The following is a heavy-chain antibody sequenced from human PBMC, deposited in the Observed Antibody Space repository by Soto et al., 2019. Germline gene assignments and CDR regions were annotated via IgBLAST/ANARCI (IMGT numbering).Heavy chain of an antibody. CDR1: GFTFSNYE. D-gene: IGHD3-22*01. J-gene: IGHJ4*02. CDR3: ARENYDISGYFLDY. CDR2: ISSTASHI. V-gene: IGHV3-48*03. Sequence: GGSLRLSCAASGFTFSNYEMSWVRQAPGKGLEWISYISSTASHIYYADSVKGRVTISRDNAKNSLYLQMNSLRVEDTAVYYCARENYDISGYFLDYWGQGRLVTVSS.